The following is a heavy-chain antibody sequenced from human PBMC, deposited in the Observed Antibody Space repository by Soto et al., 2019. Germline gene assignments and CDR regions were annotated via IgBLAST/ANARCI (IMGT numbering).Heavy chain of an antibody. Sequence: SETLSLTCTVSGGSISSYYWSWIRQPAGKGLEWIGRIYTSGSTNYNPSLKSRVTMSVDTSKNQFSLKLSSVTAADTAMYYCARDDGVIAAVAGKYNWFDPWGQGTLVTVSS. D-gene: IGHD6-19*01. J-gene: IGHJ5*02. CDR3: ARDDGVIAAVAGKYNWFDP. CDR1: GGSISSYY. V-gene: IGHV4-4*07. CDR2: IYTSGST.